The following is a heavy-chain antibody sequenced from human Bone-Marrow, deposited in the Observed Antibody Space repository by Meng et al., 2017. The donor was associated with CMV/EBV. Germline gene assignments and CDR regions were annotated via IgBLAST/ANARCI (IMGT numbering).Heavy chain of an antibody. CDR2: IYYSGST. CDR3: ARGVGRITIFGVEP. Sequence: SETLSLTCTVSGGSISSSSYYWGWIRQPPGKGLEWIGSIYYSGSTYYNPSLKSRVTISVDTSKNQFSLKLSSVTAADTAVYYCARGVGRITIFGVEPWVQRTLVTVSS. CDR1: GGSISSSSYY. V-gene: IGHV4-39*01. J-gene: IGHJ5*02. D-gene: IGHD3-3*01.